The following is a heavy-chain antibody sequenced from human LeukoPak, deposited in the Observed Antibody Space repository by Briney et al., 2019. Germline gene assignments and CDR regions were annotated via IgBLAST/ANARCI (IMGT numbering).Heavy chain of an antibody. CDR2: IHPPSGGT. CDR1: GYTFTDSY. Sequence: ASVKVSCKASGYTFTDSYIHWVRQAPGQGLEWMGWIHPPSGGTNYAEKLQGRVTMTRDTSISTAYMELTRLTSDDAGVYYCVIASGWLQVDYWGQGTLLTVSS. CDR3: VIASGWLQVDY. D-gene: IGHD5-24*01. V-gene: IGHV1-2*02. J-gene: IGHJ4*02.